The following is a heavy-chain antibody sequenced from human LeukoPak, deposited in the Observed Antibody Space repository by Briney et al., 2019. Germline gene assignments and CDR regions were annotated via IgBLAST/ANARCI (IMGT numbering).Heavy chain of an antibody. D-gene: IGHD4-17*01. CDR1: GYTFTSYG. J-gene: IGHJ4*02. CDR2: ISAYNGNT. CDR3: ARNPARPDYGDYYYFDY. Sequence: ASVKVSCKASGYTFTSYGISWVRQAPGQGLEWMGWISAYNGNTNYAQKLQGRVTMTTDTSTSTAYMELRSLRSDDTAVYYRARNPARPDYGDYYYFDYWGQGTLVTVSS. V-gene: IGHV1-18*01.